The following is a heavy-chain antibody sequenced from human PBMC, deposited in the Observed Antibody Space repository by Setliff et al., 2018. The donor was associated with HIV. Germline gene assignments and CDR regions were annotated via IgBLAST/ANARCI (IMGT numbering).Heavy chain of an antibody. J-gene: IGHJ4*02. V-gene: IGHV1-2*06. CDR1: GFAFSDYY. Sequence: VASVKVSCKASGFAFSDYYIHWVRQAPGQGLEWMGRISPNSDVTNYAQKFQGRVTMTRGTSIRTAYLEVSRLKSDDTAIYYCVRDLEPHYGDFGPFDYWGPGTLVTVSS. CDR3: VRDLEPHYGDFGPFDY. CDR2: ISPNSDVT. D-gene: IGHD4-17*01.